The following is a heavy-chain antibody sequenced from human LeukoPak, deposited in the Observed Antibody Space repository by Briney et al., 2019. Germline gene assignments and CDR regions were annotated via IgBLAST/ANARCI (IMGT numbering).Heavy chain of an antibody. CDR1: GYTFTSYG. CDR2: ISAYNGNT. D-gene: IGHD2-2*01. J-gene: IGHJ4*02. V-gene: IGHV1-18*01. Sequence: ASVKVSCQASGYTFTSYGISWVRQAPGQGLEWMGWISAYNGNTNYAQKFQGRVTMTTDTSTSTAYMELRSLRSDDTAVYYCARDRVVPAYVDYWGQGTLVTVSS. CDR3: ARDRVVPAYVDY.